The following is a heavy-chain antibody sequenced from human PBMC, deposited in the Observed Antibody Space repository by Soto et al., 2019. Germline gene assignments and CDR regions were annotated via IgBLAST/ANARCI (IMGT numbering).Heavy chain of an antibody. CDR1: GYTFTSYA. D-gene: IGHD1-1*01. J-gene: IGHJ5*02. V-gene: IGHV1-3*01. CDR2: INAGNGNT. CDR3: ARDTSWNEMVWWFDP. Sequence: ASVKVSCKASGYTFTSYAMHWVRQAPGQRLEWMGWINAGNGNTKYSQKFQGRVTITRDTSASTAYMELSSLRSEDTAVYYCARDTSWNEMVWWFDPWGQGTLVTVYS.